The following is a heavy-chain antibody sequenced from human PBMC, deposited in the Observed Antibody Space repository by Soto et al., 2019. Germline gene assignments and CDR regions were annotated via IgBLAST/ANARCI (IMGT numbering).Heavy chain of an antibody. CDR2: IIPIFGTA. V-gene: IGHV1-69*13. J-gene: IGHJ6*02. CDR3: ATAAGTYYYGMDV. Sequence: SVKVSCKASGGTFSSYAISWVRQAPGQGLEWMGGIIPIFGTANYAQKFQGRVTITADESTSTAYMELSSPRSEDTAVYYCATAAGTYYYGMDVWGQGTTVTVSS. D-gene: IGHD6-13*01. CDR1: GGTFSSYA.